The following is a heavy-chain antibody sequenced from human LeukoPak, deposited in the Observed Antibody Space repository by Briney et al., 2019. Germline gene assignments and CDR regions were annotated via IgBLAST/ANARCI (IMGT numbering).Heavy chain of an antibody. V-gene: IGHV3-23*01. D-gene: IGHD3-22*01. CDR3: AKDPTMIVVVIPDY. CDR2: ISGSGGST. Sequence: GGSLRLSCAASGFTFSSYAMSWVRQAPGKGLEWASAISGSGGSTYYADSVKGRFTISRDNSKNTLYLQMNSLRAEDTAVYYCAKDPTMIVVVIPDYWGQGTLVTVSS. CDR1: GFTFSSYA. J-gene: IGHJ4*02.